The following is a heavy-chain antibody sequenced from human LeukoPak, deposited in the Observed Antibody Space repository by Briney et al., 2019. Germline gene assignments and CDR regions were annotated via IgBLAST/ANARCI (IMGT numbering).Heavy chain of an antibody. V-gene: IGHV1-69*05. Sequence: ASVKVSCKASGGTFSSYAISWVRQAPGQGLEWMGGIIPIFGTANYAQKFQGRVTMTRDMSTSTVYMELSSLRSEDTAVYYCARDGTRVVPAASNWFDPWGQGTLVTVSS. CDR2: IIPIFGTA. J-gene: IGHJ5*02. CDR1: GGTFSSYA. CDR3: ARDGTRVVPAASNWFDP. D-gene: IGHD2-2*01.